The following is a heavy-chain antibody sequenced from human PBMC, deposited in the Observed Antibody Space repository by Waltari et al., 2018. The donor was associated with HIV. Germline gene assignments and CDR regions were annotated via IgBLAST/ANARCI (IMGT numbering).Heavy chain of an antibody. D-gene: IGHD1-26*01. CDR2: LHDTVRA. CDR3: ARHALRVGAAYWNFDL. CDR1: GGSVNRSRYL. V-gene: IGHV4-39*01. Sequence: QLHLQDAGPGLVKRMVTLSFTFTVPGGSVNRSRYLWCWIRQPPGKGLEWVERLHDTVRAYYNPSLKSRVTISVDTSKNQFSLKVTSVTAADTAVYYCARHALRVGAAYWNFDLWGRGTLVTVSS. J-gene: IGHJ2*01.